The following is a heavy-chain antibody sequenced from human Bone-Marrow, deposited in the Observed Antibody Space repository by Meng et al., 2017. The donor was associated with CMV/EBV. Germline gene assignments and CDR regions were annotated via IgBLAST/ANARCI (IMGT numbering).Heavy chain of an antibody. Sequence: GESLKISCAASGFTFSNYWMSWVRQAPGRGLEWLANIKTDGSEKYYVDSVKGRFTISRDNAESSLYLQMNSLRAEDTAVYYCASLTCSTPTCHWAAFDIWGQGTLVTVSS. V-gene: IGHV3-7*01. CDR3: ASLTCSTPTCHWAAFDI. CDR2: IKTDGSEK. D-gene: IGHD2-2*01. CDR1: GFTFSNYW. J-gene: IGHJ3*02.